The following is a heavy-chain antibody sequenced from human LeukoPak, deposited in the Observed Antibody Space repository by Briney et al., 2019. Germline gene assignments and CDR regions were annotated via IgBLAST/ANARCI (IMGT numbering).Heavy chain of an antibody. J-gene: IGHJ6*03. Sequence: SETLSITCDVYGVSFSGYYWSWIRQPPGKGLEWIGEIYHSGSTNYNPSLKSRVTISVDPSKNQFSLKLSSVTAADTAVYYCAGGSLLVVPAAMEGYYYMDVWGEGTTVTVSS. CDR2: IYHSGST. V-gene: IGHV4-34*01. CDR3: AGGSLLVVPAAMEGYYYMDV. D-gene: IGHD2-2*01. CDR1: GVSFSGYY.